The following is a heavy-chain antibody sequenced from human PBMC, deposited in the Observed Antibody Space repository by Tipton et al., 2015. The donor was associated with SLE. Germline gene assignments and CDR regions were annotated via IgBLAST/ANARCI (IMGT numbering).Heavy chain of an antibody. J-gene: IGHJ2*01. V-gene: IGHV3-23*03. D-gene: IGHD4-17*01. Sequence: SLRLSCAASGFIFSSYALGWVRQAPGKGLEWVSVIYTGGGTYYADSVKGRLTISRDNSKNTVYLQMNSLRPEDTAVYYCARRAVTNDWYFDLWGRGTLVTVSS. CDR3: ARRAVTNDWYFDL. CDR1: GFIFSSYA. CDR2: IYTGGGT.